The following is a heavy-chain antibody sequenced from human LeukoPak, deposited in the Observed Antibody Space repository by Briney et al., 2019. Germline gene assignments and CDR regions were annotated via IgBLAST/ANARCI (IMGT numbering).Heavy chain of an antibody. Sequence: SQTLSLTCAVSGGSISSGGYSWSWIRQPPGKGLEWIGYIYHSGSTYYNPSLKSRVTISVDTSKNQFSLKLSSVTAADTAVYYCARETSGIAARFDYWGQGTLVTVSS. J-gene: IGHJ4*02. CDR2: IYHSGST. CDR1: GGSISSGGYS. V-gene: IGHV4-30-2*01. D-gene: IGHD6-6*01. CDR3: ARETSGIAARFDY.